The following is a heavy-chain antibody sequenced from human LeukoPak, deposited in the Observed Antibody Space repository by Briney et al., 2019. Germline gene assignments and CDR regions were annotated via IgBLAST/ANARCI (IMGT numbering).Heavy chain of an antibody. V-gene: IGHV4-59*02. D-gene: IGHD6-19*01. Sequence: SETLSLTCTVSGGTVSGYYWSWIRQPPGKGLEWIGFIYYSGSTTYNPSLKSRVTISVDTAKNQLSLRLNSVTAADSAMYYCARGGWSLDYWGQGTLATVSS. CDR3: ARGGWSLDY. J-gene: IGHJ4*02. CDR2: IYYSGST. CDR1: GGTVSGYY.